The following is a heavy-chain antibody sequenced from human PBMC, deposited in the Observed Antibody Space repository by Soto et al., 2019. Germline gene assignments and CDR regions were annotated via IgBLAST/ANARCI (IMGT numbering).Heavy chain of an antibody. CDR1: DLAFSNTW. D-gene: IGHD3-3*01. CDR3: ATVGSITTPGTPFDY. J-gene: IGHJ4*02. V-gene: IGHV3-15*07. Sequence: EVQLVESGGGLVKPGGSLRLSCAASDLAFSNTWMNWVRQAPGKGLEWVGRIKSKIDGGAIDYAAPVKGRFTISRDDSERTRFLQMNSLKTEDTALYYCATVGSITTPGTPFDYWGQGTLVTVSS. CDR2: IKSKIDGGAI.